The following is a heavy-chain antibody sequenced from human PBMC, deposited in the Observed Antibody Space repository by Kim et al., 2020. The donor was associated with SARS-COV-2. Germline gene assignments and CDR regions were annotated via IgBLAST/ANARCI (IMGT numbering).Heavy chain of an antibody. CDR3: ARKFSDTYTSFYFGP. Sequence: GGSLRLSCVASGFTFSAYGMSWVRQAPGKGLEWVSSIRNRGGDTYYADSVRGRFTISRDNSHNTLYLQMNSLRAEDTALYYCARKFSDTYTSFYFGPWG. J-gene: IGHJ5*02. CDR2: IRNRGGDT. D-gene: IGHD2-2*02. CDR1: GFTFSAYG. V-gene: IGHV3-23*01.